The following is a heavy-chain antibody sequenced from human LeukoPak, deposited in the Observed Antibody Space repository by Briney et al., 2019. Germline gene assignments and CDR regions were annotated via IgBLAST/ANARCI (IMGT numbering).Heavy chain of an antibody. Sequence: SVKVSCKASGGTFSRYTISWVRQAPGQGLEWMGGIIPIFGTTNYAQKFQGRVTITADDSTSTAYMELSSLRSEDTAVYYCARSVGYSGYGIDYWGQGTLVTVSS. CDR2: IIPIFGTT. J-gene: IGHJ4*02. CDR1: GGTFSRYT. D-gene: IGHD5-12*01. V-gene: IGHV1-69*13. CDR3: ARSVGYSGYGIDY.